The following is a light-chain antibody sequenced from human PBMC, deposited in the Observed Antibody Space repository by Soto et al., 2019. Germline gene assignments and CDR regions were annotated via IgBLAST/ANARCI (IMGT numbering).Light chain of an antibody. CDR3: QSFDSSLRGVL. J-gene: IGLJ2*01. Sequence: QSVLTQPPSVSGAPGQRVSISCTGSRSNIGAGYDVHWYQQLPGTAPKLLIYGNNNRPSGVPDRFSGSKSGTSASLAITGLQTEDEADYYCQSFDSSLRGVLFGGGTKLTVL. V-gene: IGLV1-40*01. CDR1: RSNIGAGYD. CDR2: GNN.